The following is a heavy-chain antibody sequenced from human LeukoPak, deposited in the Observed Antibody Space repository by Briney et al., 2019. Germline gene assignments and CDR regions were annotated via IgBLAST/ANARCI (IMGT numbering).Heavy chain of an antibody. Sequence: GSLRLSCAVSGFPVSGNYMSWVRQAPGKGLEWVSLIYSGGTTYYADSVKGRFTISRDNSKNTLYLQMNSLRAEDTAVYYCARGPRITLVRGGQWYYYMDVWGKGTTVTISS. V-gene: IGHV3-53*01. CDR2: IYSGGTT. CDR1: GFPVSGNY. D-gene: IGHD3-10*01. J-gene: IGHJ6*03. CDR3: ARGPRITLVRGGQWYYYMDV.